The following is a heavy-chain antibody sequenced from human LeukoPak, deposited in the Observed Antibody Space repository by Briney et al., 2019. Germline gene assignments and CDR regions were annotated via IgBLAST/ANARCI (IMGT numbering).Heavy chain of an antibody. D-gene: IGHD6-19*01. CDR3: AKDVYSSGSVVDY. J-gene: IGHJ4*02. V-gene: IGHV3-23*01. CDR2: ISGSGGST. Sequence: GGSLRLSCAASGFIFSSYAMSWVRQAPGKGLEWVSVISGSGGSTNYADSVKGRFTISRDNSKNTLYLHMNSLRADDTALYYCAKDVYSSGSVVDYWGQGTLVTVSS. CDR1: GFIFSSYA.